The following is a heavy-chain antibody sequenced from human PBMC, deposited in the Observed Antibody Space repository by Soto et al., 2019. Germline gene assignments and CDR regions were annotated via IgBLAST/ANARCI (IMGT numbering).Heavy chain of an antibody. CDR2: IYYSGST. Sequence: SETLSLTCTVSGGSISSYYWSWIRQPPGKGLEWIGYIYYSGSTNYNPSLKSRVTISVDTSKNQFSLKLSSVTAADTAVYYCARVAVPYDSSGYYYNYFDYWGQGTLVTVSS. CDR1: GGSISSYY. CDR3: ARVAVPYDSSGYYYNYFDY. V-gene: IGHV4-59*01. J-gene: IGHJ4*02. D-gene: IGHD3-22*01.